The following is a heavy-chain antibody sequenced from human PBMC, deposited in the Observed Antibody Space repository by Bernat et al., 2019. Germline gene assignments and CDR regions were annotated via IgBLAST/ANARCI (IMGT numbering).Heavy chain of an antibody. Sequence: EVQLVESGGGLVKPGGSLRLSCAASGFTFSTNTMNWVRQAPGKGLEWVSSIHSSSSYIYYADSVKGRFTISRDNAKNSLYLQMNSLRAEDTAVYYCARAQSYWYFDLWGRGTLVTVSS. J-gene: IGHJ2*01. V-gene: IGHV3-21*02. CDR3: ARAQSYWYFDL. CDR2: IHSSSSYI. CDR1: GFTFSTNT.